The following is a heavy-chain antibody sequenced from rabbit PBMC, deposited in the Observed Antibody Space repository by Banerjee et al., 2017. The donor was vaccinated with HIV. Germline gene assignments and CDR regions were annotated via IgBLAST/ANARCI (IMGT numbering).Heavy chain of an antibody. CDR2: IYGGSGST. D-gene: IGHD6-1*01. V-gene: IGHV1S45*01. Sequence: QEQLEESGGGLVQPEGSLTLTCTASGFDFSSSYWICWVRQAPGKGLQWIGCIYGGSGSTYYASWAKGRFTISKTSSTTVTLQMTSLTAADTATYFCARDRSDYGDAGYAYTSGLNLWGPGTLVTVS. CDR3: ARDRSDYGDAGYAYTSGLNL. CDR1: GFDFSSSYW. J-gene: IGHJ4*01.